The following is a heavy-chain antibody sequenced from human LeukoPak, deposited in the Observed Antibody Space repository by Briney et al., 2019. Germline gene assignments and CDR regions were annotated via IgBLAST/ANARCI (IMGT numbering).Heavy chain of an antibody. Sequence: SLRLSFAAFGFTFDDYAMHWARQAPGKGLDWVSGISWNGGRIGYADSVKGRFTLSRDNAKNSLYLQMNSLRAEDTALYYCAKDRSGVIITYFDSWGQGTLVTVSS. CDR2: ISWNGGRI. CDR3: AKDRSGVIITYFDS. D-gene: IGHD3-22*01. V-gene: IGHV3-9*01. CDR1: GFTFDDYA. J-gene: IGHJ4*02.